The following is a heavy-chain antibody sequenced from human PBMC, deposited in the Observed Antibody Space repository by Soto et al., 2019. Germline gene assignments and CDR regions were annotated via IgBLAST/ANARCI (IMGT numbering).Heavy chain of an antibody. J-gene: IGHJ4*02. CDR2: IRSSSIYI. Sequence: EVQLVESGGGLVKPGGPLRLSCAASGFTFRSYTMNWVRQAPGKGLGWVSPIRSSSIYIYYTDSVKGRFTIARDNAKNSLYLQMNSLRAEDTAVYYCARDLYSSSARYFDYWGQGTLVTVSS. CDR1: GFTFRSYT. D-gene: IGHD6-6*01. V-gene: IGHV3-21*01. CDR3: ARDLYSSSARYFDY.